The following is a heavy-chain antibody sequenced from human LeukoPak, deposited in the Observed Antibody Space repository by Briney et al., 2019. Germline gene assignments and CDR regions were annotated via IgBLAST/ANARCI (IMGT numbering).Heavy chain of an antibody. CDR1: GFTFSSYW. CDR3: ARQTGIAGAGTWGYYMDV. D-gene: IGHD6-13*01. J-gene: IGHJ6*03. V-gene: IGHV3-7*01. Sequence: GGSLRLSCAASGFTFSSYWMCWVRQAPGKGLEWVANIKQDGSEKYYVDSVKGRFTISRDNAKNSLYLQMNSLRAEDTAVYYCARQTGIAGAGTWGYYMDVWGKGTTVTVSS. CDR2: IKQDGSEK.